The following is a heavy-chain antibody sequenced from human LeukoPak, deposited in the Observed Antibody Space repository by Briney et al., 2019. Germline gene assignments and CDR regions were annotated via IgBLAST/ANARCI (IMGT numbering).Heavy chain of an antibody. CDR2: IYYSGMT. CDR3: ARLRDDSSGFNDLSEI. CDR1: GGSISSVGYY. Sequence: KPSETLSLTCTVSGGSISSVGYYWSWIRQHPGKGLEWIGYIYYSGMTYYKPSLKSRITISVDTSKQFSLKLNSVTAADTAVYYCARLRDDSSGFNDLSEIWGQGTVVTVSS. V-gene: IGHV4-31*03. D-gene: IGHD3-22*01. J-gene: IGHJ3*02.